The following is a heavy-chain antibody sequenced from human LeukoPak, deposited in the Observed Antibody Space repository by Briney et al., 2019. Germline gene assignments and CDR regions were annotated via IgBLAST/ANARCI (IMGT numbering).Heavy chain of an antibody. V-gene: IGHV4-4*07. Sequence: PSETLSLTCTVSGGSISSYYWSWIRRPAGKGLEWIGRIYTSGSTNYNPSLKSRVTMSVDTSKNQFSLKLSSVTAADTAVYYCARYCTIAAAGICYYYYYGMDVWGQGTTVTVSS. CDR3: ARYCTIAAAGICYYYYYGMDV. J-gene: IGHJ6*02. CDR2: IYTSGST. D-gene: IGHD6-13*01. CDR1: GGSISSYY.